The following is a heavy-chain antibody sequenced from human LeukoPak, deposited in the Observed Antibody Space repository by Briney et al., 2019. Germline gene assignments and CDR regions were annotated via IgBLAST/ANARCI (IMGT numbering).Heavy chain of an antibody. J-gene: IGHJ6*04. CDR1: GGTFSSYA. CDR3: ARREVVVVPAAPPDCYGMDV. V-gene: IGHV1-69*01. CDR2: IIPIFGTA. Sequence: SVKVSCKASGGTFSSYAISWVRQAPGQGLEWMGGIIPIFGTANYAQKFQGRVTITADESTSTAYMELSSLRSEDTAVYYCARREVVVVPAAPPDCYGMDVWGKGTTVTVSS. D-gene: IGHD2-2*01.